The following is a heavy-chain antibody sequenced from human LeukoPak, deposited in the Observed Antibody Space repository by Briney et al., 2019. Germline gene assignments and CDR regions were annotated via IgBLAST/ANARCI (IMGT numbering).Heavy chain of an antibody. CDR1: GFTFSNYA. CDR3: AREIRVAY. D-gene: IGHD3-3*02. V-gene: IGHV3-23*01. J-gene: IGHJ4*02. Sequence: GGSLRLSCAASGFTFSNYAMNWVRQAPGKGLEWVSTISGSGGSTYYADSVKGRFTISRDNSKNTLSLQMNSLRAEDTAVYYCAREIRVAYWGQGILVTVSS. CDR2: ISGSGGST.